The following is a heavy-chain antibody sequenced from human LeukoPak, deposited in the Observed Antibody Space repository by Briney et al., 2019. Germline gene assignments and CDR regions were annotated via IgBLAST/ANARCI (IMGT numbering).Heavy chain of an antibody. Sequence: GGSLRLSCAASGFTFSNYGMHWVRQAPGKGLEWVSFIRYDGSKKHYTDSVKGRFTISRDNSKNTVYLQMNSLRAEDMAVYYCAKDLIRYCSGGSCSQGYWGQGTLVTVSS. V-gene: IGHV3-30*02. CDR3: AKDLIRYCSGGSCSQGY. CDR2: IRYDGSKK. J-gene: IGHJ4*02. D-gene: IGHD2-15*01. CDR1: GFTFSNYG.